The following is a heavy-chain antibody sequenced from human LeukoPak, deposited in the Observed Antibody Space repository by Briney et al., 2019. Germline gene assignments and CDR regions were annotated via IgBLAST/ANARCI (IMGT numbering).Heavy chain of an antibody. J-gene: IGHJ5*02. CDR2: INPNSGGT. CDR1: GYTFTCYY. Sequence: ASVQVSCKASGYTFTCYYMHWVRPAPGQGLEWMGWINPNSGGTNYAQKFQGRVTMTRDTSISTAYMELSRLRSDDTAVYYCARGRPSGSCYGGCWFDPWGQGTLVTVSS. D-gene: IGHD2-15*01. CDR3: ARGRPSGSCYGGCWFDP. V-gene: IGHV1-2*02.